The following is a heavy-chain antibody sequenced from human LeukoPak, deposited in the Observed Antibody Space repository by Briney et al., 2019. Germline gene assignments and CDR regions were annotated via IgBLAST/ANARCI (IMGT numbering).Heavy chain of an antibody. J-gene: IGHJ4*02. CDR1: GGSISSSSYY. D-gene: IGHD6-13*01. Sequence: PSETLSLTCTVPGGSISSSSYYWGWIRQPPGKGLEWIGSISYSGSPNYNPSLKSRATISVDTSKHQFSLRLSSVTAADTAVYYCATRIAAAGTPWDYWGQGTLVTVSS. CDR3: ATRIAAAGTPWDY. CDR2: ISYSGSP. V-gene: IGHV4-39*01.